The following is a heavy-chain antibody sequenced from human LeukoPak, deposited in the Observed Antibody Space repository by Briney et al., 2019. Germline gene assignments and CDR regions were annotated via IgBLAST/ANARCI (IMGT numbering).Heavy chain of an antibody. D-gene: IGHD3-10*01. V-gene: IGHV1-69*04. Sequence: SVKVSCKASGGTFSSYAISWVRQAPGQGLEWMGRIIPILAIANYAQKFQGRVTITADKSTSTAYMELSSLRSQDTAVYYCARDEGFGESLFDYWGQGTLVTVSS. CDR1: GGTFSSYA. CDR2: IIPILAIA. CDR3: ARDEGFGESLFDY. J-gene: IGHJ4*02.